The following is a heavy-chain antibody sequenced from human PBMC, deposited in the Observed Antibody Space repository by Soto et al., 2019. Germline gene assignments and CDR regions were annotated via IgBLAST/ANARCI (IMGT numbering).Heavy chain of an antibody. Sequence: GGSLRLSCSASGFTFSSYAMHWVRQAPGKGLEYVSAISSNGGSTYYADSVKGRFTISRDNSKNTLYLQMSSLRAEETAVYYCVKDEEHSCSSTSCDKPYFDYWGQGTLVTVSS. J-gene: IGHJ4*02. CDR2: ISSNGGST. V-gene: IGHV3-64D*06. D-gene: IGHD2-2*02. CDR1: GFTFSSYA. CDR3: VKDEEHSCSSTSCDKPYFDY.